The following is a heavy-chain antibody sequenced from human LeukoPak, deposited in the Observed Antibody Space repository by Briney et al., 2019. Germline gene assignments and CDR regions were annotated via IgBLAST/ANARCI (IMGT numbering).Heavy chain of an antibody. D-gene: IGHD1-26*01. CDR1: GFTFSSYT. CDR2: ISGSGSST. CDR3: AKESGGSYYYFDY. V-gene: IGHV3-23*01. Sequence: GSLSLSCAASGFTFSSYTMSWVRQAPGKGLEWVSAISGSGSSTYYADSVKGRFTISRDNSKNTLYLQMNSLRVEDTAVYYCAKESGGSYYYFDYWGQGTLVTVSS. J-gene: IGHJ4*02.